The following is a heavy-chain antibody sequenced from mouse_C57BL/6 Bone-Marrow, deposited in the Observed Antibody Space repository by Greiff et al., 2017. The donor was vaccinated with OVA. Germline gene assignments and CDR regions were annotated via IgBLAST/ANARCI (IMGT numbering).Heavy chain of an antibody. CDR2: IYPGSGNT. V-gene: IGHV1-76*01. Sequence: QVQLQQSGAELVRPGASVKLSCKASGYTFTDYYINWVKQRPGQGLEWIARIYPGSGNTYYNEKFKGKATLTAEKSSSTAYMQLSSLTSEDSAVYFCATGDDYGSSDWYFDVWGTGTTVTVSS. J-gene: IGHJ1*03. CDR3: ATGDDYGSSDWYFDV. CDR1: GYTFTDYY. D-gene: IGHD1-1*01.